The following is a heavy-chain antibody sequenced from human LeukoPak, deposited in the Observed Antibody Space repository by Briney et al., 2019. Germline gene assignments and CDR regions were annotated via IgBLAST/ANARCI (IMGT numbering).Heavy chain of an antibody. Sequence: ASVKVSCKVSGYTLTELSMHWVRQAPGKGLEWMGGFDPEDGETIYAQKFQGRVTMTEDTSTDTAYMELSSLRSEDTAVYYCATCMVRGVIKYNWFDPWGQGTLVTVSS. CDR2: FDPEDGET. CDR3: ATCMVRGVIKYNWFDP. CDR1: GYTLTELS. V-gene: IGHV1-24*01. D-gene: IGHD3-10*01. J-gene: IGHJ5*02.